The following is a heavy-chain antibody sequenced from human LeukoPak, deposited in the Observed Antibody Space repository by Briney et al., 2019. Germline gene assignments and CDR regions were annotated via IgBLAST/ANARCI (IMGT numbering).Heavy chain of an antibody. CDR3: VRERYRGSDY. J-gene: IGHJ4*02. V-gene: IGHV3-30-3*01. D-gene: IGHD3-10*01. CDR2: ISYDGSNK. Sequence: PGGSLRLSCAASGFTFSSYAMYWVRPAPGKGLGWVAVISYDGSNKYYADSVKGRFTISRDNSKNTLYLQMNSLRVEDTAVYYCVRERYRGSDYWGQGALVTVSS. CDR1: GFTFSSYA.